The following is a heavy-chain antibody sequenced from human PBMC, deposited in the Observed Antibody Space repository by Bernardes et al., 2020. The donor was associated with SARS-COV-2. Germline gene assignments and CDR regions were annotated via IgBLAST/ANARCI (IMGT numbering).Heavy chain of an antibody. V-gene: IGHV4-34*01. CDR2: INHSGST. CDR3: ARGGIAVAGLGVYYYYGMDV. J-gene: IGHJ6*02. D-gene: IGHD6-19*01. Sequence: ETLSLTCAVYGGSFSGYYWSWIRQPPGKGLEWIGEINHSGSTNYNPSLKSRVTISVDTSKNQFSLKLSSVTAADTAVYYCARGGIAVAGLGVYYYYGMDVWGQGTTVTVSS. CDR1: GGSFSGYY.